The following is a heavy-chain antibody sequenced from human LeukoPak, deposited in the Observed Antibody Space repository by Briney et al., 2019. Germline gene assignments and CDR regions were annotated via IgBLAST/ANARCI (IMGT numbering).Heavy chain of an antibody. CDR1: GFTLSSYA. CDR3: AKGRGGLPFDY. CDR2: ISGSGGST. D-gene: IGHD3-16*01. J-gene: IGHJ4*02. V-gene: IGHV3-23*01. Sequence: GWSLRLSCAASGFTLSSYAMSWVRQAPGKGLEWVSAISGSGGSTYYADSVKGRFTISRDNSKNTLYLQMNSLRAEDTAVYYCAKGRGGLPFDYWGQGTLVTVSS.